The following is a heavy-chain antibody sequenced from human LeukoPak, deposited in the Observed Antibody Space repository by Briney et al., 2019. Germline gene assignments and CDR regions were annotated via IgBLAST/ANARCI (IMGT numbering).Heavy chain of an antibody. D-gene: IGHD4-17*01. Sequence: AGGSLRLSCAASGFTFSTYAMHWVRQAPGKGLEWVAVTSYDGSNKYYAGSVKGRFTISRDNSKNTLHLQMNSLRAEDTAAYYCARALVHDFGDYGYGMDVWGQGTTVTVSS. CDR2: TSYDGSNK. V-gene: IGHV3-30-3*01. CDR3: ARALVHDFGDYGYGMDV. J-gene: IGHJ6*02. CDR1: GFTFSTYA.